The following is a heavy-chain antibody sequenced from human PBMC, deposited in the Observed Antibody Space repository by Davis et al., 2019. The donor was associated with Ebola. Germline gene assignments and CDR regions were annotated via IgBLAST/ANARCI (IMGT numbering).Heavy chain of an antibody. Sequence: WESLRLSCAASGFTSSDYYMSWIRQAPGKGLEWVSYISSSSSYTNYADSVKGRFTISRDNAKNSLYLQMNSLRAEDTAVYYCAKLVGASGGLDYWGQGTLVTVSS. D-gene: IGHD1-26*01. J-gene: IGHJ4*02. V-gene: IGHV3-11*06. CDR3: AKLVGASGGLDY. CDR1: GFTSSDYY. CDR2: ISSSSSYT.